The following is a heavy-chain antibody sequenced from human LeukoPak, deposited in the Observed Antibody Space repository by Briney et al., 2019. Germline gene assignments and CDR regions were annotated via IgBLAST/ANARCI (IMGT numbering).Heavy chain of an antibody. J-gene: IGHJ4*02. Sequence: SETLSLTCAVYGGSFGGYYWSWIRQPPGKGLEWIGEINHSGSTNYNPSLKSRVTISVDTSKNQFSLKLSSVTAADTAVYYCAGRLMDTAMVRIDYWGQGTLVTVSS. CDR2: INHSGST. V-gene: IGHV4-34*01. CDR1: GGSFGGYY. D-gene: IGHD5-18*01. CDR3: AGRLMDTAMVRIDY.